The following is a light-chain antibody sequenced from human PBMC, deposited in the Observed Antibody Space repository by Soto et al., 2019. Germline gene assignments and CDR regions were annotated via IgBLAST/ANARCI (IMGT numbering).Light chain of an antibody. V-gene: IGKV3-20*01. CDR1: QSVTSSC. Sequence: EIVLTQSPGTLSLSPGERATLSCTASQSVTSSCLAWYQRKPGQAPRLLIYGASSRATGIPDRFSGSGSGTDFTLTISSLQPEDFATYYCQQSYSTPITFGQGRRLEIK. CDR3: QQSYSTPIT. CDR2: GAS. J-gene: IGKJ5*01.